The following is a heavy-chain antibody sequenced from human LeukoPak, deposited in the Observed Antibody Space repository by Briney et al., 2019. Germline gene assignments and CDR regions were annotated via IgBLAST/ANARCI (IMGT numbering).Heavy chain of an antibody. CDR2: IKQDGREK. V-gene: IGHV3-7*04. CDR1: GFTFSNYW. D-gene: IGHD3-10*01. J-gene: IGHJ4*02. Sequence: GGSLRLSCAASGFTFSNYWMSWVRQAPGKGLEWVANIKQDGREKYYVDSGKGRFTISRDNAKNSLYLQMNSLRVEDTAVYYCARYYASGNFDYWGQGTLVTVSS. CDR3: ARYYASGNFDY.